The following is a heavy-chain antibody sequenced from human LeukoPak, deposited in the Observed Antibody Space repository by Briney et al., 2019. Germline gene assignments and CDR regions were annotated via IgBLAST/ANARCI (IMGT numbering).Heavy chain of an antibody. CDR3: ARDKASSSWQNYYYYGMDV. CDR1: GGSISSYY. D-gene: IGHD6-13*01. CDR2: IYTSGST. Sequence: SETLSLTCTVSGGSISSYYWSWIRQPAGKGLEWIGRIYTSGSTNYNPSLKSRVTMSVDTSKNQFSLKLSSVTAADTAVYYCARDKASSSWQNYYYYGMDVWGQGTTVTVSS. V-gene: IGHV4-4*07. J-gene: IGHJ6*02.